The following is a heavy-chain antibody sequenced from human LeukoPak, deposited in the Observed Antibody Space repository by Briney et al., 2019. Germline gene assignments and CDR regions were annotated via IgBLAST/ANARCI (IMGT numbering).Heavy chain of an antibody. CDR3: AKDLNDYSNH. Sequence: GGSLRLSCAASGFTFSSYALSWVRQAPGKGLEWVSVISGSGGSTYYADSVKGRFTISRDNSKNTLYLQMNSLRAEDTAVYYCAKDLNDYSNHWGQGTLVTVSS. CDR1: GFTFSSYA. CDR2: ISGSGGST. J-gene: IGHJ5*02. D-gene: IGHD4-11*01. V-gene: IGHV3-23*01.